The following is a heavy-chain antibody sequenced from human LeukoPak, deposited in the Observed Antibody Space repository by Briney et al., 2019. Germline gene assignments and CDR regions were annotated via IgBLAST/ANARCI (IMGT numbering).Heavy chain of an antibody. CDR2: IYYSGST. D-gene: IGHD6-13*01. V-gene: IGHV4-59*08. Sequence: SENLSLTCTVSGGSISSYYWSWIRQPPGKGLEWIGYIYYSGSTNYSPSLKSRVTISVDTSKNQFSLKLSSVTAADTAVYYCARQGISHTYWFDPWGQGTLVTVSS. CDR1: GGSISSYY. J-gene: IGHJ5*02. CDR3: ARQGISHTYWFDP.